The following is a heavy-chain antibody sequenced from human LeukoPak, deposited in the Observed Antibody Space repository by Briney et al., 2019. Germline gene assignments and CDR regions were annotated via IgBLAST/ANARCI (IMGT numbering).Heavy chain of an antibody. D-gene: IGHD6-19*01. J-gene: IGHJ4*02. CDR2: ISHSGIT. CDR3: AREAGSFEY. Sequence: SETLSLTCAVYGGSFSGCHWSWIRQTPGKGLEWIGEISHSGITEYSPSLKSRVTISVDTSKSQFSLTLRSVTAADTAVYYCAREAGSFEYWGQGTLVTVSP. CDR1: GGSFSGCH. V-gene: IGHV4-34*01.